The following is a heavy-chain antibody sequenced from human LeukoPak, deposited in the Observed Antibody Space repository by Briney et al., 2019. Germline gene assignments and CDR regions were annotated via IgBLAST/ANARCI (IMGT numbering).Heavy chain of an antibody. CDR3: AKEGPGDIVVVPAAPFDAFDV. CDR1: GFTFSSYA. CDR2: ISGSGGST. D-gene: IGHD2-2*01. V-gene: IGHV3-23*01. Sequence: PGGSLRLSCAASGFTFSSYAMSWVRQAPGKGLEWVSAISGSGGSTYYADSVKGRFTISRDNSKNTLYLQMNSLRAEDTAVYYCAKEGPGDIVVVPAAPFDAFDVWGQGTMVTVSS. J-gene: IGHJ3*01.